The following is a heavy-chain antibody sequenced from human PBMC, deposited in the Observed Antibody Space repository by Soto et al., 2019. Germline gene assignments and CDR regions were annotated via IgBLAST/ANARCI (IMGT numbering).Heavy chain of an antibody. CDR1: GYAFTSYG. V-gene: IGHV1-18*04. CDR2: ISAYNGNT. Sequence: ASVKVSCKASGYAFTSYGISWVRQAPGQGLEWMGWISAYNGNTNYAQKLQGRVTMTTDTSTSTAYMELRSLRPDDTAVYYCARDKSTGGLLRFLEWSGYYYYGMDVWGQGTTVTVSS. J-gene: IGHJ6*02. D-gene: IGHD3-3*01. CDR3: ARDKSTGGLLRFLEWSGYYYYGMDV.